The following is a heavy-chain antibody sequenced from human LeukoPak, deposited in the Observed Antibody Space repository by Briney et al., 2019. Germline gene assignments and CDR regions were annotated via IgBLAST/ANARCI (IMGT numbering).Heavy chain of an antibody. V-gene: IGHV4-4*02. CDR2: IFHSGST. D-gene: IGHD6-19*01. CDR3: ARGISPGSGWHFDI. Sequence: PSGTLSLTCAVSGGSISSGNWWHCVRQPPGRGLEWIGEIFHSGSTNYNPSLKSRVSISVDKSKNQLSLKLSSVTAADTAVYYCARGISPGSGWHFDIWGQGTMATVSS. J-gene: IGHJ3*02. CDR1: GGSISSGNW.